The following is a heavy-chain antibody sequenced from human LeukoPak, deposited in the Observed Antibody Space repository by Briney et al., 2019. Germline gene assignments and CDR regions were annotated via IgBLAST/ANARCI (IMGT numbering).Heavy chain of an antibody. J-gene: IGHJ6*02. Sequence: SQTLSLTCAISGDSVSSNSAAWNWIRQSPSRGLEWLGRTYYRSKWYNDYAVSVKSRITINPDTSKNQFSLQLNSVIPEDTAVYYCARGPLDWNDRSHYYYYGMDVWGQGTTVTVSS. CDR1: GDSVSSNSAA. D-gene: IGHD1-1*01. CDR3: ARGPLDWNDRSHYYYYGMDV. V-gene: IGHV6-1*01. CDR2: TYYRSKWYN.